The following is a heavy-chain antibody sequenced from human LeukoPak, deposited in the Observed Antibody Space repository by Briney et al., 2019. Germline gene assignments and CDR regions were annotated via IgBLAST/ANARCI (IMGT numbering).Heavy chain of an antibody. J-gene: IGHJ4*02. CDR3: ARDPGRDYYGSGSPGHFDY. Sequence: SETLSLTCTVSGGSISSYYWSWIRQPPEKGLEWIGYIYYSGSTNYNPSLKSRVTISVDTSKNQFSLKLSSVTAADTAVYYCARDPGRDYYGSGSPGHFDYWGQGTLVTVSS. CDR2: IYYSGST. CDR1: GGSISSYY. D-gene: IGHD3-10*01. V-gene: IGHV4-59*12.